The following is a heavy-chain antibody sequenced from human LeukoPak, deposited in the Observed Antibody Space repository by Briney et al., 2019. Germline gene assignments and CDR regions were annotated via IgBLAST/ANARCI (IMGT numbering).Heavy chain of an antibody. CDR2: IVVGSGHT. D-gene: IGHD3-10*01. V-gene: IGHV1-58*02. CDR3: AATVEGSGPYYGMDV. Sequence: TSVKVSCKASGFTFTSSAMQWVRQARGQRLEWIGWIVVGSGHTNYAQKFQERATITRDMSTSTAYMELSSLRSEDTAVYYCAATVEGSGPYYGMDVWGQGTTVTVSS. J-gene: IGHJ6*02. CDR1: GFTFTSSA.